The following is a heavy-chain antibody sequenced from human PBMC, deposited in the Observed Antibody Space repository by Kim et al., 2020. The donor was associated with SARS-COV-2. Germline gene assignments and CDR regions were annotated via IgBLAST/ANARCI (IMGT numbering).Heavy chain of an antibody. CDR1: GFTFSSYW. D-gene: IGHD2-2*02. CDR2: INSDGSST. Sequence: GGSLRLSCAASGFTFSSYWMHWVRQAPGKGLVWVSRINSDGSSTSYADSVKGRFTISRDNAKNTLYLQMNSLRAEDTAVYYCAREDIVVVPAAIEGEYRINYYYYYMDVWGKGTTVTVSS. V-gene: IGHV3-74*01. CDR3: AREDIVVVPAAIEGEYRINYYYYYMDV. J-gene: IGHJ6*03.